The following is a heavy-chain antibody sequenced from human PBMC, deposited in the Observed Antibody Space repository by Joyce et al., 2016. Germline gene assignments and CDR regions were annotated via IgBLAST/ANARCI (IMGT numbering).Heavy chain of an antibody. D-gene: IGHD3-16*01. CDR3: ARDPGLYPTSYAMDV. Sequence: QVQLVQSGADVKKPGSSVKVSCKASGGDCNYYGISWVRQAPGQGLEGMGGINPINGTTNNARKFQGRVTITADESTNTAYMELSGLRSEDTAVYYCARDPGLYPTSYAMDVWGQGTMVTVAS. CDR2: INPINGTT. V-gene: IGHV1-69*01. J-gene: IGHJ6*02. CDR1: GGDCNYYG.